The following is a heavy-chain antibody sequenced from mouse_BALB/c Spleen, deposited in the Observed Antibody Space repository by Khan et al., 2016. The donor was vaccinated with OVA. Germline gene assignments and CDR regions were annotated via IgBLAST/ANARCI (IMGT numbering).Heavy chain of an antibody. V-gene: IGHV1-76*01. CDR2: IYPGTDNT. CDR1: GYIFTNYW. D-gene: IGHD6-2*01. CDR3: AREESLYYFVY. J-gene: IGHJ2*01. Sequence: VQLQQSGAELVRPGASVKLSCRTSGYIFTNYWIHWVKQRSGQGLEWIARIYPGTDNTYYNEKLKDKATLTADRSSSTAYMQLSSRKSEDSAVYFWAREESLYYFVYWGQGTTLTVSS.